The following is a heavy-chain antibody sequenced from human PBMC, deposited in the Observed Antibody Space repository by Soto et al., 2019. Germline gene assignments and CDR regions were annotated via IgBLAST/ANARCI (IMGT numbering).Heavy chain of an antibody. V-gene: IGHV1-69*01. CDR2: IIPIFGTA. J-gene: IGHJ6*02. CDR1: GGTFSSYA. Sequence: QVQLVQSGAEVKKPGSSVKVSCKASGGTFSSYAISWVRQAPGQGLEWMGGIIPIFGTANYAQKVQGRVTITADESTSTADMELSSLRSEDTAVYYCARVGVSVRGDPGYYYGMDVWGQGTTVTVSS. CDR3: ARVGVSVRGDPGYYYGMDV. D-gene: IGHD3-10*01.